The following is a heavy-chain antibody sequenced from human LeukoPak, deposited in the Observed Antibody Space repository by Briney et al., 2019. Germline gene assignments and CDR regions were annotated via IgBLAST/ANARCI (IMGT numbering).Heavy chain of an antibody. CDR3: ARVKVDWEMATAYDY. J-gene: IGHJ4*02. CDR2: INTNTGNP. D-gene: IGHD5-24*01. V-gene: IGHV7-4-1*02. Sequence: ASVKVSCKASGYTFTSYAMNWVRQAPGQGLEWMGWINTNTGNPTYAQGFTGRFVFSLDTSVSTAYLQISSLKAEDTAVYYRARVKVDWEMATAYDYWGQGTLVTVSS. CDR1: GYTFTSYA.